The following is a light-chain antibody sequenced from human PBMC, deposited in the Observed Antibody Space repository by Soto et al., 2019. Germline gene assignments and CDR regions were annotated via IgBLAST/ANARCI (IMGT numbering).Light chain of an antibody. CDR2: EVS. CDR1: SSDVGGYNY. CDR3: SSFTSSSTLVV. Sequence: QSALTQPASVSGSPGQSTTISCTGTSSDVGGYNYVSWYQQHPGKAPKLMIYEVSNRPSGVSNRFSGSKSGNTASLSISGLQAEDEADYYCSSFTSSSTLVVFGGGTKVTVL. J-gene: IGLJ2*01. V-gene: IGLV2-14*01.